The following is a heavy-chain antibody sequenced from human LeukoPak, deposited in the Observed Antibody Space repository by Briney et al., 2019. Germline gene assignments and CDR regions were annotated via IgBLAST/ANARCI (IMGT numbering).Heavy chain of an antibody. CDR1: GGSVSSGSYY. J-gene: IGHJ4*02. CDR2: IYYSGST. CDR3: ARNDYGDYVEDY. Sequence: PETLSLTCTVSGGSVSSGSYYWSWIRQPPGKGLEWIGYIYYSGSTNYNPSLKSRVTISVDTSKNQFSLKLSSVTAADTAVYYCARNDYGDYVEDYWGQGTLVTVSS. D-gene: IGHD4-17*01. V-gene: IGHV4-61*01.